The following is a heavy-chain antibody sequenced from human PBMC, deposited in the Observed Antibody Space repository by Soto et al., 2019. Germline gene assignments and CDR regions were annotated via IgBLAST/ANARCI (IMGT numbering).Heavy chain of an antibody. CDR2: INAGNGNT. D-gene: IGHD3-9*01. V-gene: IGHV1-3*01. CDR1: GYTFTSYA. Sequence: QVQLVQSGAEVKKPGASVKVSCKASGYTFTSYAMHWVRQAPGQRLEWMGWINAGNGNTKYSQKFQGRVTITRDTSASTRYMELSSLRSEDTAVYYCAWGGVILTGSPPGGYYYDMDVWGKGTTVTVSS. J-gene: IGHJ6*03. CDR3: AWGGVILTGSPPGGYYYDMDV.